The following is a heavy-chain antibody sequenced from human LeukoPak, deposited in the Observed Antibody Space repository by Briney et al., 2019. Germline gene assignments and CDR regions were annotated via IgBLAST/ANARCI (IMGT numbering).Heavy chain of an antibody. J-gene: IGHJ3*02. D-gene: IGHD3-10*01. CDR2: IYYSGNT. CDR3: ARTLSSKGPRDAFDI. Sequence: PSETLSLTCTVSGGYISDYYWNWIRQPPGKGLEWIGYIYYSGNTNYNPSLKSRVTMSIDTSNNQFSLKLSSVTAADTATYYCARTLSSKGPRDAFDIWGQGTMVTVSS. CDR1: GGYISDYY. V-gene: IGHV4-59*08.